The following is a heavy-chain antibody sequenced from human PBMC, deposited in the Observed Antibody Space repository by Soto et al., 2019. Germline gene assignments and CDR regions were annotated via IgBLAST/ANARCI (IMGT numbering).Heavy chain of an antibody. CDR2: ISGIDGST. CDR1: GFTFSSYA. CDR3: AKDRAVRGYGGREGGMDV. V-gene: IGHV3-23*01. J-gene: IGHJ6*02. D-gene: IGHD3-10*01. Sequence: PGGSLRLSCAASGFTFSSYAMSWVRQAPGKGLEWVSAISGIDGSTYFGDSVKGRFTISRDNSKNTLYLQMNSLRAEDTAVYYCAKDRAVRGYGGREGGMDVWGQGTTVTVSS.